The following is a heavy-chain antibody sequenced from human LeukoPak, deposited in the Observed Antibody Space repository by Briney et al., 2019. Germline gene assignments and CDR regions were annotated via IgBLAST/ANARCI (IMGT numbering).Heavy chain of an antibody. CDR2: IYYSGST. CDR1: GGSISSSSYY. CDR3: ASDSGYDYYFDY. D-gene: IGHD5-12*01. Sequence: PSETLSLTCTVSGGSISSSSYYWGWIRQPPGKGLEWIGRIYYSGSTYYNPSLKSPVTISVDTSKNPFSLKLSSVTAADTAVYYCASDSGYDYYFDYWGQGTLVTVSS. J-gene: IGHJ4*02. V-gene: IGHV4-39*01.